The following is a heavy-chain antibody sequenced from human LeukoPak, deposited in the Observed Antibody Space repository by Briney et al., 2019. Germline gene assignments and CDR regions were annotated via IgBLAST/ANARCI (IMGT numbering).Heavy chain of an antibody. D-gene: IGHD6-13*01. CDR1: GFTLSSYA. CDR2: ISGSGDNT. V-gene: IGHV3-23*01. CDR3: AKAHSSSWYYFDY. J-gene: IGHJ4*02. Sequence: SGGSLRLSCAASGFTLSSYAMSWVRQTPGKGLEWVSIISGSGDNTYYADSMKGRFTISRDNSKNTLYLQMNSLRAEDTAVYYCAKAHSSSWYYFDYWGQGTLVTVSS.